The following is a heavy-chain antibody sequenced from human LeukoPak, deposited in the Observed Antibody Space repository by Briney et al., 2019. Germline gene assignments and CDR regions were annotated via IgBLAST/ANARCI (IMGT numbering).Heavy chain of an antibody. CDR1: GYSISSGYY. D-gene: IGHD3-10*01. J-gene: IGHJ5*02. Sequence: SETLSLTCTVSGYSISSGYYWGWIRQPPGKGLEWIGSIYHSGSTYYNPSLKSRVTISVDTSKNQFSLKLSSVTAADTAVYYCARAADRITMVRGVGPHNWFDPWGQGTLVTVSS. V-gene: IGHV4-38-2*02. CDR2: IYHSGST. CDR3: ARAADRITMVRGVGPHNWFDP.